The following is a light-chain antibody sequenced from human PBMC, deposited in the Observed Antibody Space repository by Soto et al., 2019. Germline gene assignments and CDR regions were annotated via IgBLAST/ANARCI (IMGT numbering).Light chain of an antibody. Sequence: DIPMTQSPSTLSASVGDRVTVTCRASQSISSWLAWYQQKPGKAPKLLIYDASSLESGVPSRFSGSGSGTEFTLTISSLQPDDFAFYYCQQYSRYSFTFGPGTKVEI. CDR2: DAS. CDR1: QSISSW. J-gene: IGKJ3*01. CDR3: QQYSRYSFT. V-gene: IGKV1-5*01.